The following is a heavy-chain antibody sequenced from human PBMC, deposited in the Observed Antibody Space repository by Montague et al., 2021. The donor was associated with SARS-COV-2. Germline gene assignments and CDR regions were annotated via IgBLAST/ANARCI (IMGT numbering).Heavy chain of an antibody. D-gene: IGHD2-8*01. Sequence: SETLSLTCAVSGGSFSGFCWCWVRQSPGQGLGWIWEINHSGSINYNPSLKSRVTILIYTSKNQFSLKLTSVTAADTAVSDCASGEEGVDMVLVVLGFYYYMDVWGNGTPVTVSS. CDR1: GGSFSGFC. J-gene: IGHJ6*03. CDR3: ASGEEGVDMVLVVLGFYYYMDV. V-gene: IGHV4-34*01. CDR2: INHSGSI.